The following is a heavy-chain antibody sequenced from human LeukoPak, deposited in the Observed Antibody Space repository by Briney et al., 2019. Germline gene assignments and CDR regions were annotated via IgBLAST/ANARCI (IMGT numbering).Heavy chain of an antibody. D-gene: IGHD3-3*01. CDR3: ARGSPIYDFWSGYYTAPSFDY. CDR2: IYYSGST. Sequence: SETLSLTCTVSGGSISSYYWSWIRQPPGKGLEWIGYIYYSGSTNYNPSLKSRVTISVDTSKNQFSLKLSSVTAADTAVYYCARGSPIYDFWSGYYTAPSFDYWGQGTLVTVSS. CDR1: GGSISSYY. V-gene: IGHV4-59*01. J-gene: IGHJ4*02.